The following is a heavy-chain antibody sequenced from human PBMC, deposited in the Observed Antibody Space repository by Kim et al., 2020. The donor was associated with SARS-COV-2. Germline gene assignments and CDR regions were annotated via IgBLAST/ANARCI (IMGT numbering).Heavy chain of an antibody. J-gene: IGHJ6*02. V-gene: IGHV3-53*01. CDR2: IYSGGST. CDR3: ARDSGYDDYYYGMDV. Sequence: GGSLRLSCAASGFTVSSNYMSWVRQAPGKGLEWVSVIYSGGSTYYADSVKGRFTISRDNSKNTLYLQMNSLRAEDTAVYYCARDSGYDDYYYGMDVWGQGTTVTVSS. CDR1: GFTVSSNY. D-gene: IGHD5-12*01.